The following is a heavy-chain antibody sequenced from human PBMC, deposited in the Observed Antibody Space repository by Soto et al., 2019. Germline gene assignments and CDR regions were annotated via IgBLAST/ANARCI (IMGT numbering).Heavy chain of an antibody. J-gene: IGHJ4*02. D-gene: IGHD5-18*01. CDR2: ISHDGSDR. V-gene: IGHV3-30-3*01. CDR3: ARIGYGYSYGQGFDY. CDR1: GFSFGDYS. Sequence: QVQLVESGGGVVQPGRSLRLSCAASGFSFGDYSMNWVRQAPGKGLEWVAVISHDGSDRYYVDSVKGRFTISRDNSKNTLFLQMNRLGTEDTAIYYCARIGYGYSYGQGFDYWGQGTPVTASS.